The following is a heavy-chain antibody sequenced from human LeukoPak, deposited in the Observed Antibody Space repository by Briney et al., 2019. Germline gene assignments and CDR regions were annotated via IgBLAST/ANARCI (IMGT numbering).Heavy chain of an antibody. Sequence: GGSLRLSCAASGFTFSSYAMHWVRQAPGKGLEWVAVISYDGSNKYYADSVKGRFTISRDNSKNTLYLQMNSLRAEDTAVYYCARRPSSGPFDPWGQGTLVTVSS. V-gene: IGHV3-30*04. CDR2: ISYDGSNK. J-gene: IGHJ5*02. CDR1: GFTFSSYA. CDR3: ARRPSSGPFDP.